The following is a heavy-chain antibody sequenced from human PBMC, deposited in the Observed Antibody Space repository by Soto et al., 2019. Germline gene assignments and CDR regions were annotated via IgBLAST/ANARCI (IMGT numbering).Heavy chain of an antibody. D-gene: IGHD5-12*01. CDR3: AHSQRGPRDF. J-gene: IGHJ4*02. CDR2: IYWDDDR. CDR1: GFSLSTSGVA. V-gene: IGHV2-5*02. Sequence: QITLKESGPMLVRPTQTLTLTCTFSGFSLSTSGVAVAWIRQPPGEALEWLALIYWDDDRRYNSSLTSRLTITRDTSKDPVVLTMTNMDPMDTATYFCAHSQRGPRDFWGPGILVTVSS.